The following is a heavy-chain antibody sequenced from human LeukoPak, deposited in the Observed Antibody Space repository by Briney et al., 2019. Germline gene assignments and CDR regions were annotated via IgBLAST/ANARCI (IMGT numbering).Heavy chain of an antibody. D-gene: IGHD1-26*01. J-gene: IGHJ2*01. CDR1: GGPISSSF. Sequence: SETLSLTCTVSGGPISSSFWSWIRQPPGKGLEWIGHIYYSGSTNYNPSLKSRVTISVDTSKNQFSLKLSSVTAADTAVYSCARTGANSGSYSHFDLWGRGTLVTVSA. V-gene: IGHV4-59*01. CDR3: ARTGANSGSYSHFDL. CDR2: IYYSGST.